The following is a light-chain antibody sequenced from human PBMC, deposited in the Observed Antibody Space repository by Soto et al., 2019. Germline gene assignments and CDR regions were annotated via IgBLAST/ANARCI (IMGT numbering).Light chain of an antibody. Sequence: EIVLTQSPGTLSLSPGERATLSCRASQSVSNRYLAWYQQKPGQAPRLLIHGASSRDTGITDRFSGSGSGTDFTLTISRLEPEDFAVYYCQHYDSSPRTFGQGTKVEV. J-gene: IGKJ1*01. CDR2: GAS. V-gene: IGKV3-20*01. CDR1: QSVSNRY. CDR3: QHYDSSPRT.